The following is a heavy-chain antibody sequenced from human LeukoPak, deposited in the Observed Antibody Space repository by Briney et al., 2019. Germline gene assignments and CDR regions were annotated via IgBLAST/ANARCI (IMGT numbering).Heavy chain of an antibody. CDR2: IYPGDFDI. CDR3: ARPTLDDHYYMDV. CDR1: EDSFTSYW. Sequence: GESLKISCKGSEDSFTSYWIGWVRQMPGKGLEWMGIIYPGDFDIRYSPSFQGQVTISADKSISTAYLQWSSLKASDTAMNYCARPTLDDHYYMDVWGKGITVTVFS. D-gene: IGHD2-2*03. J-gene: IGHJ6*03. V-gene: IGHV5-51*01.